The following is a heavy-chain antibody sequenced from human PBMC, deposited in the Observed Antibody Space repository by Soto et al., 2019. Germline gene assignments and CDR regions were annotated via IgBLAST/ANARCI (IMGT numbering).Heavy chain of an antibody. CDR2: IIPIFATA. CDR1: GVTFNTYA. V-gene: IGHV1-69*01. D-gene: IGHD3-3*01. CDR3: ARVARDTNSGVVPAAEVRFYYYEMDV. J-gene: IGHJ6*02. Sequence: QVQLVQSGAEVKRPGSSVKVSCKTSGVTFNTYATSWVRQAPGQGLEWMGGIIPIFATAKYAQKFQGRVTISADESTSTAYMELSSLGSEDTAVYYCARVARDTNSGVVPAAEVRFYYYEMDVWGHGTTVTVSS.